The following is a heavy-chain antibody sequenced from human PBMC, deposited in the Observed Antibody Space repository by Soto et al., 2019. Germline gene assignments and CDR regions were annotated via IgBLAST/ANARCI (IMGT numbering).Heavy chain of an antibody. V-gene: IGHV4-34*01. CDR3: ARGRYRRYGY. Sequence: QVQLQQWGAGLLKPSETLSLTCAVYGGSFSGYYWSWIRQPPGKGLEWIGEINHSESTNYNPSLTGRVTISVDTSKNQFSLKLSSVTAADAAVYYCARGRYRRYGYWGQGTLVTVSS. CDR1: GGSFSGYY. CDR2: INHSEST. D-gene: IGHD1-20*01. J-gene: IGHJ4*02.